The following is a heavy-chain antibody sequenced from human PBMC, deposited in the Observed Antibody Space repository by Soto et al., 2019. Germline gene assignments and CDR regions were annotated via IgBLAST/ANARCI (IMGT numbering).Heavy chain of an antibody. V-gene: IGHV3-30*03. CDR1: GLTFSNYG. D-gene: IGHD3-10*01. Sequence: QVQLVESGGGVVQPGRSLRLSCAASGLTFSNYGMQWVRQAPGKGLEWVAVISYDGSNKYYADSVKGRFTISRDNSKNTLYLQMNSLTTEDTAVYYCARDWVWFGAHPIDYWGQGTLVTVSS. J-gene: IGHJ4*02. CDR2: ISYDGSNK. CDR3: ARDWVWFGAHPIDY.